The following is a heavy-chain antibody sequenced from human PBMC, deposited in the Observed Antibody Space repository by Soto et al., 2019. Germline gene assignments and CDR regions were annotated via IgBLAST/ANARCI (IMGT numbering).Heavy chain of an antibody. CDR1: GYTFTSYA. V-gene: IGHV1-3*05. Sequence: QVQLVQSGAEEKKPGASVKVSCKASGYTFTSYAMHWVRQAPGQRLEWMGWINAGNGNTKYSQKFQGRVTNTRDPPARKAYRGLGSLRSEDTAVYYGAGGGGGGGGLELFVYWGQGTLVTVSS. D-gene: IGHD1-7*01. CDR3: AGGGGGGGGLELFVY. CDR2: INAGNGNT. J-gene: IGHJ4*02.